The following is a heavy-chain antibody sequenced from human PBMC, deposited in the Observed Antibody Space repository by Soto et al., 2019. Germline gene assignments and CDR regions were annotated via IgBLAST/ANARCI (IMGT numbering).Heavy chain of an antibody. Sequence: GGSLRLSCAASGFTFSSCAMGWVRQAPGKGLEWVSDIIDSGGSTYYADSVKSRFTISRDNSKSTLYLQMNSLRAEDTAVYYCARVAYYYDSSGYFYWGQGTLVTVSS. CDR3: ARVAYYYDSSGYFY. J-gene: IGHJ4*02. D-gene: IGHD3-22*01. CDR1: GFTFSSCA. CDR2: IIDSGGST. V-gene: IGHV3-23*01.